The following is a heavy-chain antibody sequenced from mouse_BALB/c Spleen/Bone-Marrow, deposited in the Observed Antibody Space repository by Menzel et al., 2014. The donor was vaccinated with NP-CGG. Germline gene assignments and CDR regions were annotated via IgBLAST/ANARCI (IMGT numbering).Heavy chain of an antibody. Sequence: VQLQQPGAELVKPGASVKLSCTASGFNIKDTYMHWVKQRPEQGLEWIGRLDPANGNTKYDPKFQGKATITADTSSNTAYLQLSSLTSEDTAVYYCASYDYGYYFDYWGQGTTLTVSS. CDR3: ASYDYGYYFDY. V-gene: IGHV14-3*02. CDR1: GFNIKDTY. J-gene: IGHJ2*01. CDR2: LDPANGNT. D-gene: IGHD2-4*01.